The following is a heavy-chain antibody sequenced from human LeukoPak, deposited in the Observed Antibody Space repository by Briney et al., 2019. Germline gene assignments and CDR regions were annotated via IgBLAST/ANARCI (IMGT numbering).Heavy chain of an antibody. CDR3: TTVWYYYDLSYFDY. CDR2: IKSKTDGGTT. D-gene: IGHD3-22*01. J-gene: IGHJ4*02. CDR1: GFTFSNAW. Sequence: GGSLRLFCAASGFTFSNAWMSWLRQAPGKGLEWVGRIKSKTDGGTTDYAAPVKGRFTISRDDSKNTLYLQMNSLKTKGTTVYYSTTVWYYYDLSYFDYWGQGSLVTVSS. V-gene: IGHV3-15*01.